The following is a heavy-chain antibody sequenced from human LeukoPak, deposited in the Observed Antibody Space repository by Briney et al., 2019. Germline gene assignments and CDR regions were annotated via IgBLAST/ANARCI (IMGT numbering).Heavy chain of an antibody. Sequence: PSETLCLTCTVSGGSISSYYWNWIRQPPGKGLEWIGYIYYSGSTNYNPSLKSRVTISVATSNNQFSLKLTSVTAADTAVYYCARVGLSNDFGDYTTFDYWGQGTLVTVSS. J-gene: IGHJ4*02. V-gene: IGHV4-59*08. CDR1: GGSISSYY. CDR3: ARVGLSNDFGDYTTFDY. CDR2: IYYSGST. D-gene: IGHD4-17*01.